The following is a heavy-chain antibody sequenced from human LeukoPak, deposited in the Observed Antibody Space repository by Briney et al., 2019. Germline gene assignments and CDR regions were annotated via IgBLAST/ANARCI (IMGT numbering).Heavy chain of an antibody. D-gene: IGHD3-22*01. Sequence: KPGVSLRLSCAASGFTFRYDNLKRDRQAPGHGLEWVSFPSSSSIFICSADSVKGRFTISRDNAKNSLYLHMNSLRAEDTAVYYWARGPSPYDSSGHNWFDPWGQRALVTVSS. CDR2: PSSSSIFI. CDR3: ARGPSPYDSSGHNWFDP. J-gene: IGHJ5*02. CDR1: GFTFRYDN. V-gene: IGHV3-21*01.